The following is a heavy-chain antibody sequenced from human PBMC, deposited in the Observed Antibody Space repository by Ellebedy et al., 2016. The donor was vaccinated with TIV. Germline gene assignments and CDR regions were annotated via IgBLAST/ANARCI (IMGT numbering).Heavy chain of an antibody. Sequence: ASVKVSCXASGYMFTSYGISWVRQAPGLGLEWMGWISGYSGNTNYAQKFQDRVTMTTDTSTTTAYMELRSLRSDDTAVYYCATRQGNFYGMDVWGQGTTVTVSS. J-gene: IGHJ6*02. CDR2: ISGYSGNT. CDR3: ATRQGNFYGMDV. CDR1: GYMFTSYG. V-gene: IGHV1-18*04.